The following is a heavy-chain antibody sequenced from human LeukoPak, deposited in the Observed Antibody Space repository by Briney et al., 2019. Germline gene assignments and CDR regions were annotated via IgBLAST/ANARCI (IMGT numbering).Heavy chain of an antibody. CDR1: GFTFSDYW. D-gene: IGHD5-18*01. CDR2: IKPDGSEK. Sequence: GGSLRLSCAASGFTFSDYWMSWVRQPTGKGLEWVASIKPDGSEKYYVDSVRGRFTISRDNAKNTLYLQMNSLRAEDTAVYYCARDRLGYSSPPRYWGQGTLVTVSS. CDR3: ARDRLGYSSPPRY. V-gene: IGHV3-7*01. J-gene: IGHJ4*02.